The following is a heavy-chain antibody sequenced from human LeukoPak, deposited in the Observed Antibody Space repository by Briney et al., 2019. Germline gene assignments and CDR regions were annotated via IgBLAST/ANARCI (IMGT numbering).Heavy chain of an antibody. V-gene: IGHV1-2*02. Sequence: ASVKVSCKASGYTFTDHYMHWVRQAPGQGPEWMGWINPKSGGTNYGQKFQGRVTMTRDTSISTAYMELSRLTSDDTAVYYCARVRAIDSSCWEGFDYRGQGTLLTVSS. D-gene: IGHD6-13*01. CDR3: ARVRAIDSSCWEGFDY. J-gene: IGHJ4*02. CDR2: INPKSGGT. CDR1: GYTFTDHY.